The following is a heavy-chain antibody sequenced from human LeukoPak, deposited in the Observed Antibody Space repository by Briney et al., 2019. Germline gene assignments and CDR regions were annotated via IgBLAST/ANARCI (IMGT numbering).Heavy chain of an antibody. CDR1: GFTLSSYW. CDR2: INSDGRST. D-gene: IGHD3-10*01. CDR3: ARDPYGIPY. V-gene: IGHV3-74*01. Sequence: GGSLRLSCAASGFTLSSYWMHWVRQAPGKGLVWVSHINSDGRSTSYADSVKGRFTISRDNAKNTLYLQMNSLRAEDTAVYYCARDPYGIPYWGQGTLVTVSS. J-gene: IGHJ4*02.